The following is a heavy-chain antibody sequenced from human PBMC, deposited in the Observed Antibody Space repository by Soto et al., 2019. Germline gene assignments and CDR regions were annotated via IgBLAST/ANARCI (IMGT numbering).Heavy chain of an antibody. Sequence: SATLSLTCAVSGGSFTSNNWWTWVRQPPGQGLEWIGEIYRTGITNYNPSLKSRVTISLDKSENQFSLKVTSLTAADTAVYYCARRDPGTSVDRWGQGTLVTGSS. CDR3: ARRDPGTSVDR. J-gene: IGHJ5*02. V-gene: IGHV4-4*02. CDR2: IYRTGIT. D-gene: IGHD1-1*01. CDR1: GGSFTSNNW.